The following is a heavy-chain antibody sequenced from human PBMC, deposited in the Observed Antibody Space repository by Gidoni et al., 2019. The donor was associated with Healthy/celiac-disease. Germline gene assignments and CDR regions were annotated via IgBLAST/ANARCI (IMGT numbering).Heavy chain of an antibody. CDR1: GYTFTSYY. Sequence: QVQLVQSGAEVKKPGASAKVSCKASGYTFTSYYMHWVRQAPGQGLEWMGIINPSGGSTSYAQKFQGRVTMTRDTSTSTVYMELSSLRSEDTAVYYCARDLYGDGMDVWGQGTTVTVXS. V-gene: IGHV1-46*03. CDR2: INPSGGST. D-gene: IGHD4-17*01. J-gene: IGHJ6*02. CDR3: ARDLYGDGMDV.